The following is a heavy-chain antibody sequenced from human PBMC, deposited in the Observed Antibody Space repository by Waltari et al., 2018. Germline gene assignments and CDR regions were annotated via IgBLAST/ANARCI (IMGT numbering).Heavy chain of an antibody. V-gene: IGHV1-2*02. J-gene: IGHJ4*02. CDR1: GYTFTDYY. D-gene: IGHD1-7*01. CDR3: VRGFPLISGITAQDF. CDR2: INPNSGGK. Sequence: QVHLVQSGAEVKKPGASVKVSCQASGYTFTDYYIHWVRQAPGQGLEWMGWINPNSGGKNYPQNFQGRVTMTRDTSINTAYMELSRLRSDDTAVYYCVRGFPLISGITAQDFWGQGTLVTVSS.